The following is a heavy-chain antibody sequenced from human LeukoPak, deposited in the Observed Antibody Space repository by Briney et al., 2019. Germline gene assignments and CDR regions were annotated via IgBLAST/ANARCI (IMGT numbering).Heavy chain of an antibody. Sequence: KPGGSLRLSCTASGFTFSSYSMNWVRQAPGKGLEWVSSITSSSDYIYYADSVKGRFTISRDNAENSLHLQMNSLRADDTAVYYYAREFKSGYGMWAWGQGTLVTVSS. CDR1: GFTFSSYS. V-gene: IGHV3-21*01. CDR2: ITSSSDYI. CDR3: AREFKSGYGMWA. D-gene: IGHD5-18*01. J-gene: IGHJ5*02.